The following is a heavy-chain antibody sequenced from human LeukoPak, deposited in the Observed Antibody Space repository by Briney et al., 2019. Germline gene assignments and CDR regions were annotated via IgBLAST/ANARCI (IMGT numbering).Heavy chain of an antibody. CDR1: GGSISRGSYY. CDR2: IYTSGST. D-gene: IGHD3-22*01. V-gene: IGHV4-61*02. Sequence: SETLSLTCTVSGGSISRGSYYWSWIRRPAGKGLEWIGRIYTSGSTNYNPSLKSRVTISVDTSKNQFSLKLSSVTAADTAVYYCARDYYDSSCVGAYFDYWGQGTLVTVSS. CDR3: ARDYYDSSCVGAYFDY. J-gene: IGHJ4*02.